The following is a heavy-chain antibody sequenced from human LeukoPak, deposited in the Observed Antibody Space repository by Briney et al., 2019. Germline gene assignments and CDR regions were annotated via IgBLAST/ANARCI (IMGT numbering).Heavy chain of an antibody. V-gene: IGHV1-2*05. J-gene: IGHJ4*02. CDR2: INPNSGGT. Sequence: ASVKVSCKASGYTFTGYYMHWVRQAPGQGLEWMGRINPNSGGTNYAQKFQGRVTMTRDTSISTAYMELSRLRSDDTDVYYCASLSTPTIFGVVNFDYWGQGTLVTVSS. D-gene: IGHD3-3*01. CDR1: GYTFTGYY. CDR3: ASLSTPTIFGVVNFDY.